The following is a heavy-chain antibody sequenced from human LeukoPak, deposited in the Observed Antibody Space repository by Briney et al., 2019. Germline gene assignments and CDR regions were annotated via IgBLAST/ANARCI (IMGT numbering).Heavy chain of an antibody. J-gene: IGHJ4*02. CDR1: GFTFSSYS. V-gene: IGHV3-48*01. CDR3: ARGIARTTPFFDY. Sequence: GGSLRLSCAASGFTFSSYSMNWVRQAPGKGLEWVSYISSSSSTIYYADSVKGRFTTSRDNAKNSLYLQMNSLRAEDTAVYYCARGIARTTPFFDYWGQGTLVTVSS. CDR2: ISSSSSTI. D-gene: IGHD1/OR15-1a*01.